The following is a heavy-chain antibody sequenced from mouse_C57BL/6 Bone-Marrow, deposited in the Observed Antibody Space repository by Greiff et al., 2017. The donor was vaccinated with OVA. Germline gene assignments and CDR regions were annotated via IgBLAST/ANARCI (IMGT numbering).Heavy chain of an antibody. V-gene: IGHV2-2*01. J-gene: IGHJ4*01. D-gene: IGHD1-1*01. CDR2: IWSGGST. CDR3: ARSYYGSSPYAMDY. CDR1: GFSLTSYG. Sequence: QVQLQQSGPGLVQPSQSLSITCTVSGFSLTSYGVHWVRQSPGKGLEWLGVIWSGGSTDYNAAFISRLSISKDNSKCQVFFKMNSLQADDTAIYYCARSYYGSSPYAMDYWGQGTSVTVSS.